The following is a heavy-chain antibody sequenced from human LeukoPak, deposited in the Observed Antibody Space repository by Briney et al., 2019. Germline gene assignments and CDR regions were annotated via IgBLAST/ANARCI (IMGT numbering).Heavy chain of an antibody. Sequence: SETLSLTCTVSGGSISSSSYYWGWIRQPPGKGLEWIGSIYYSGSTYYNPSLKSRVTISVDTSKNQFSLKLSSVTAADTAVYYCARHRRDCSGGSCYSFDYWGQGTLVTVSS. V-gene: IGHV4-39*01. CDR2: IYYSGST. J-gene: IGHJ4*02. CDR3: ARHRRDCSGGSCYSFDY. D-gene: IGHD2-15*01. CDR1: GGSISSSSYY.